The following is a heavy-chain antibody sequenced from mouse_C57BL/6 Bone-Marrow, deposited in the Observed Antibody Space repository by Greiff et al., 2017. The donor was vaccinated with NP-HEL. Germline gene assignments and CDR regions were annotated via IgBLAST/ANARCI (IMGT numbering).Heavy chain of an antibody. CDR2: IYPRSGNT. D-gene: IGHD2-3*01. Sequence: QVQLQQSGAELARPGASVKLSCKASGYTFTSYGISWVKQRTGQGLEWIGEIYPRSGNTYYNEKFKGKATLTADKSSSTAYKELRSLTSEDSAVYFCATLIYDGYYDYAMDYWGQGTSVTVSS. CDR1: GYTFTSYG. V-gene: IGHV1-81*01. J-gene: IGHJ4*01. CDR3: ATLIYDGYYDYAMDY.